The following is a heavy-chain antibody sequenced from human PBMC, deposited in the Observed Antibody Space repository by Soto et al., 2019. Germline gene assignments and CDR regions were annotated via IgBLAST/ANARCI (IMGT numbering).Heavy chain of an antibody. CDR3: AKPLMIFGLNDVLDI. V-gene: IGHV3-30*18. CDR2: ISYDGSNK. Sequence: GGSLRLSCAASGFTFSSYGMHWVRQAPGKGLEWVAVISYDGSNKYYADSVKGRFTISRDNSKNTLYLQMNSLRAEDTAVYYWAKPLMIFGLNDVLDIWGKGKRDT. D-gene: IGHD3-3*01. J-gene: IGHJ3*02. CDR1: GFTFSSYG.